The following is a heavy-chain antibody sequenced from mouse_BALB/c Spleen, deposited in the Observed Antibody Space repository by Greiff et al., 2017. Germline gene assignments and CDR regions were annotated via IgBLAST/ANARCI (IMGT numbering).Heavy chain of an antibody. V-gene: IGHV1-54*01. CDR1: GYAFTNYL. Sequence: QVQLQQSGAELVRPGTSVKVSCKASGYAFTNYLIEWVKQRPGQGLEWIGVINPGSGGTNYNEKFKGKATLTADKSSSTAYMQLSSLTSDDSAVYFGARGGGYAGGYYAMDYWGQGTSVTVSS. J-gene: IGHJ4*01. CDR2: INPGSGGT. CDR3: ARGGGYAGGYYAMDY.